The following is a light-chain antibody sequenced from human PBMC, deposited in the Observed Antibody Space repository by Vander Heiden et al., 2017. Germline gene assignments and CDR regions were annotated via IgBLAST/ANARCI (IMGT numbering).Light chain of an antibody. CDR1: QSVSSN. CDR3: QQYNNWPPGP. Sequence: EIVMTQSPATLSVSPGERATLSCRASQSVSSNLAWYQQKPGQAPRLLIYGASTRATGIPARFSGSGYGTEFTLTISSRQSEDFAVYYCQQYNNWPPGPFGQGTKVEIK. CDR2: GAS. J-gene: IGKJ1*01. V-gene: IGKV3-15*01.